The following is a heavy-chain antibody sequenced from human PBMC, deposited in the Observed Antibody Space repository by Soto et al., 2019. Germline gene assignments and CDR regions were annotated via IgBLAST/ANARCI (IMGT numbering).Heavy chain of an antibody. CDR1: GFTFSSSW. Sequence: GGSLRLSCAASGFTFSSSWMTWVRQAPGKGLEWVANIKQDGSEKYYLDSVKGRFTISRDNADNSLYLQMNNLRAEDTAVYYCAKSTIQFLEWVPLDFWGQGTRVTVSS. CDR3: AKSTIQFLEWVPLDF. V-gene: IGHV3-7*01. D-gene: IGHD3-3*01. J-gene: IGHJ4*02. CDR2: IKQDGSEK.